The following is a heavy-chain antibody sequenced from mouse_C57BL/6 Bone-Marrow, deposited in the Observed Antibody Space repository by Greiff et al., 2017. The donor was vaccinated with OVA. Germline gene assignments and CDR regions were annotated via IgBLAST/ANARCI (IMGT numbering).Heavy chain of an antibody. CDR3: ARWDYGGDY. J-gene: IGHJ2*01. D-gene: IGHD1-1*01. CDR2: IYPRSGNT. V-gene: IGHV1-81*01. CDR1: GYTFTSYG. Sequence: VQLQQSGAELARPGASVKLSCKASGYTFTSYGISWVKQRTGQGLEWIGEIYPRSGNTNYNGKFKGKATLTADKSSSTAYMQLSSLTSEDSAVYFCARWDYGGDYWGQGTTLTVSS.